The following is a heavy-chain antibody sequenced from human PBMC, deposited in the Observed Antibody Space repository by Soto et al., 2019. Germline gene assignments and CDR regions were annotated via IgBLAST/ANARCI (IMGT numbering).Heavy chain of an antibody. CDR3: ARRYSSGFDY. V-gene: IGHV4-59*01. CDR2: IYYSGST. CDR1: GGSISSYY. Sequence: SETLSLSCTVSGGSISSYYWSWIRQPPGKGLEWIGYIYYSGSTNYNPSLKSRVTISVDTSKNQFSLKLSSVTAADTAVYYCARRYSSGFDYWGQGTLVTVSS. J-gene: IGHJ4*02. D-gene: IGHD6-19*01.